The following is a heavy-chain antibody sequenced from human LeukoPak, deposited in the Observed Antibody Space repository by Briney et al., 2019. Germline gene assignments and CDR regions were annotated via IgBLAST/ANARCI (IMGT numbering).Heavy chain of an antibody. Sequence: SETLSLTCTVSGGSIRSGSYYWSWIRQAAGKGLEWIGRVYTSGSTNYNPSLESRVTISVDTSKNQFSLKLSSVIAADTAVYYCARTTEGYCSSASCFGFSYSYYMDVWGKGATVTISS. CDR3: ARTTEGYCSSASCFGFSYSYYMDV. V-gene: IGHV4-61*02. J-gene: IGHJ6*03. D-gene: IGHD2-2*01. CDR2: VYTSGST. CDR1: GGSIRSGSYY.